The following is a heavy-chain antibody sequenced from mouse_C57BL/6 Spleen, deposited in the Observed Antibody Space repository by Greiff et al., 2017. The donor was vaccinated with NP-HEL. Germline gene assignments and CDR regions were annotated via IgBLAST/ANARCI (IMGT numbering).Heavy chain of an antibody. CDR3: VRDYSNYVGAMDY. CDR1: GYSITSGYY. V-gene: IGHV3-6*01. Sequence: EVKLQESGPGLVKPSQSLSLTCSVTGYSITSGYYWNWIRQFPGNKLEWMGYISYDGSNNYNPSLKNRISITRDTSKNQFFLKLNSVTTEDTATYYCVRDYSNYVGAMDYWGQGTSVTVSS. J-gene: IGHJ4*01. D-gene: IGHD2-5*01. CDR2: ISYDGSN.